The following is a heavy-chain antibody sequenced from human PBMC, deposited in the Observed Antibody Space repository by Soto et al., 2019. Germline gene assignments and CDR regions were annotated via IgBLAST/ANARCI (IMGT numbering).Heavy chain of an antibody. D-gene: IGHD3-16*02. Sequence: QVQLVQSGAEVKKPGSSGKVSCKASGGTFSSYAISWVRQAPGQGLEWMGGIIPIFGTANYAQKFQGRVTITADKSTSPAYMELSSLRSEDPAVYYCARYPRYSMAGRFRLDPWGQGTLVTVSS. J-gene: IGHJ5*02. CDR2: IIPIFGTA. CDR3: ARYPRYSMAGRFRLDP. V-gene: IGHV1-69*06. CDR1: GGTFSSYA.